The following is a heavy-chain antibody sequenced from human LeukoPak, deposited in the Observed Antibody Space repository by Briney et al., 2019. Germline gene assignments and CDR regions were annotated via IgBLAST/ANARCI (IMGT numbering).Heavy chain of an antibody. Sequence: GGSLRLSCAASGFTFSNYAMSWVRQAPGKGLEWVSAISGSDGSTNYADSVKGRFTISRDNSKNTLFLQMNSLRAEDTAVYYCAKDHSSGWPYCFPYWGQGTLVTVSS. V-gene: IGHV3-23*01. CDR3: AKDHSSGWPYCFPY. D-gene: IGHD6-19*01. CDR1: GFTFSNYA. J-gene: IGHJ4*02. CDR2: ISGSDGST.